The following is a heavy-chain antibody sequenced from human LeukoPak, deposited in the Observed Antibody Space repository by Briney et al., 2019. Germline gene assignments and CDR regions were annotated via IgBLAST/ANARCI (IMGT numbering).Heavy chain of an antibody. CDR1: GFTFSSYA. V-gene: IGHV3-23*01. CDR2: ITSSGGST. D-gene: IGHD6-13*01. Sequence: GGSLRLSCAASGFTFSSYAMSWVRQAPGKGLEWVSDITSSGGSTNYADSVKGRFTISRDNSKNTLYLQMNSLRAEDTAVYYCAKDLGIAAPKSFYFDHWGQGTLVTVSS. CDR3: AKDLGIAAPKSFYFDH. J-gene: IGHJ4*02.